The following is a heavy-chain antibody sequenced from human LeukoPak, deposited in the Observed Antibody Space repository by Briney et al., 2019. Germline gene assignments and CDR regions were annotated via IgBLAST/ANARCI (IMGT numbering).Heavy chain of an antibody. D-gene: IGHD6-13*01. Sequence: PGGSLRLSCAASGFTFSSCEMNWVRQAPGKGLEWVSYISSSGSTIKYRDSVKGRFTISRDNAKNSLYLQMNSLRAEDTAVYYCARDGGRDSTYWYYYWGQGTLVTVSS. CDR2: ISSSGSTI. CDR3: ARDGGRDSTYWYYY. V-gene: IGHV3-48*03. J-gene: IGHJ4*02. CDR1: GFTFSSCE.